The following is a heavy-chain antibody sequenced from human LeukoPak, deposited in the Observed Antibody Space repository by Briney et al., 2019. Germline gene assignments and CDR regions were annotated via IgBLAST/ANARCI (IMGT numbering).Heavy chain of an antibody. Sequence: GGSLRLSCAVSGFTFQTFGMHWVRQTPGKGLEWVALISFDGSYKYYTDSVKGRFTISRDNSKNTLYLQMGSLRAEDTAVYYCTGMGPFDYWGQGTLVTVSS. CDR1: GFTFQTFG. J-gene: IGHJ4*02. CDR2: ISFDGSYK. CDR3: TGMGPFDY. V-gene: IGHV3-30*03. D-gene: IGHD1-14*01.